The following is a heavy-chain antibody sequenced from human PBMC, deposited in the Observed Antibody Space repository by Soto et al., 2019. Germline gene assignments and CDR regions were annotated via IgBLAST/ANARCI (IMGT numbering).Heavy chain of an antibody. CDR2: TYFRSKWYN. Sequence: SQTLSLTGAISGDSVSGNSAAWNWIRQSPSRGLEWLGRTYFRSKWYNDYAVSVKSRIIINPDTSNNQFSLQLNSVTPEDTAVYFCAKGDNLGPKTGYAFDPWGQGIMVTVSS. CDR3: AKGDNLGPKTGYAFDP. CDR1: GDSVSGNSAA. V-gene: IGHV6-1*01. D-gene: IGHD5-12*01. J-gene: IGHJ5*02.